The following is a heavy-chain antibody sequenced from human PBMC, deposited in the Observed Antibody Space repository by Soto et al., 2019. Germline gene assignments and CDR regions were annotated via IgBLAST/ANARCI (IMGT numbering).Heavy chain of an antibody. CDR2: IKQDGSEK. Sequence: EVQLVESGGGLVQPGGSLRLSCAASGFTFSSYWMSWVRQAPGKGLEWVANIKQDGSEKYYVDSVKGRFTISRDNAKNSLYLQMNSLRAEDTAVYYCARGYSSSSGARYCMDVWGQGTTVTVSS. CDR3: ARGYSSSSGARYCMDV. D-gene: IGHD6-13*01. CDR1: GFTFSSYW. V-gene: IGHV3-7*03. J-gene: IGHJ6*02.